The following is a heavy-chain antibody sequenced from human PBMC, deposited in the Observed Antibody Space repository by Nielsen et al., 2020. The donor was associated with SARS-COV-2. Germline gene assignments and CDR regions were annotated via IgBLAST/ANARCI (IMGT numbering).Heavy chain of an antibody. D-gene: IGHD6-19*01. CDR3: ASLAVAGTVDY. J-gene: IGHJ4*02. CDR2: IKQDGSEK. Sequence: GGSLRLSCAASGFTFSSNWMSWVRQAPGKGLEWVANIKQDGSEKYYVDSVKGRFTISRDNAKNSLYLQMNSLRAEDKAVYYCASLAVAGTVDYWGQGTLVTVSS. CDR1: GFTFSSNW. V-gene: IGHV3-7*05.